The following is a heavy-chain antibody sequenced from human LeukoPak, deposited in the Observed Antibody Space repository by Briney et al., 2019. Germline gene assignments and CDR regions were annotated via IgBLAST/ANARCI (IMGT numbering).Heavy chain of an antibody. D-gene: IGHD4-17*01. V-gene: IGHV3-21*01. CDR3: ATWDDYGDYVAFEY. Sequence: GGSLRLSCAGSGFTFSSYTMNWVRLAPGKGLEWVSSISSSATYIYYADSVRGRFTISRDDAKNSLFLHMNSLRAEDTAVYYCATWDDYGDYVAFEYWGQGTLVTVSS. J-gene: IGHJ4*02. CDR2: ISSSATYI. CDR1: GFTFSSYT.